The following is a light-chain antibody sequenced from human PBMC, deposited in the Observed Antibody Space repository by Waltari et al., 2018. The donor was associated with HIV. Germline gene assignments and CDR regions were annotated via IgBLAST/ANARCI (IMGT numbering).Light chain of an antibody. CDR2: DAN. CDR1: SSGVGSYDY. Sequence: QSALTPPASVSGSPGQSLTISCTGSSSGVGSYDYFSSYQQHPGTAPKLMIYDANHRPSGVANRFSVAKSGNTASLTNSGLQAEDEAEYYCSSYTSSTTLLFGGGTKVTVL. CDR3: SSYTSSTTLL. V-gene: IGLV2-14*01. J-gene: IGLJ2*01.